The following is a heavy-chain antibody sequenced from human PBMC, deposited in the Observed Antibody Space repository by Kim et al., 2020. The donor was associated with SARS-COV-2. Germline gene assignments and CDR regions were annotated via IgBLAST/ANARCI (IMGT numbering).Heavy chain of an antibody. CDR3: ASLRFPYYDTLTGYVGGHYGMDV. J-gene: IGHJ6*02. Sequence: GGSLRLSCAASGFTFSSYAMSWVRQAPGKGLEWVSVIYSGGRSTSYADSVKGRFTISRDNFKDTLWLQMNSLRAEDTAVYYCASLRFPYYDTLTGYVGGHYGMDVWGQGTTVTVSS. CDR1: GFTFSSYA. V-gene: IGHV3-23*03. CDR2: IYSGGRST. D-gene: IGHD3-9*01.